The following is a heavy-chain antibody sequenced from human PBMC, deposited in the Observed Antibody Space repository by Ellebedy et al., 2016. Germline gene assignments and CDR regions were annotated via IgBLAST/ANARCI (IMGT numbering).Heavy chain of an antibody. Sequence: SETLSLTCVVYGGSFSGDYWSWIRQPPGKGLEWIGEINHRRGTHYIPSLKSRLTISLDTSKNQFSLRLASVTAADTAVYFCARRQITISGVTDAFDFWGQGTMVTVSS. CDR2: INHRRGT. V-gene: IGHV4-34*01. CDR1: GGSFSGDY. D-gene: IGHD3-3*01. CDR3: ARRQITISGVTDAFDF. J-gene: IGHJ3*01.